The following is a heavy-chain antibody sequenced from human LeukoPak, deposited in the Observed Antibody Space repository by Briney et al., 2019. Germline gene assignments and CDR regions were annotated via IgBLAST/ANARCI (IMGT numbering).Heavy chain of an antibody. V-gene: IGHV1-69*04. CDR2: IIPILGIA. D-gene: IGHD2-2*01. CDR1: GGTFSSCT. Sequence: SVKVSCKASGGTFSSCTISWVRQAPGQGLEWMGRIIPILGIANYAQKFQGRVTITADKSTSTAYMELSSLRSEDTAVYYCAREAVVPAAIVGPFDYWGQGTLVTVSS. J-gene: IGHJ4*02. CDR3: AREAVVPAAIVGPFDY.